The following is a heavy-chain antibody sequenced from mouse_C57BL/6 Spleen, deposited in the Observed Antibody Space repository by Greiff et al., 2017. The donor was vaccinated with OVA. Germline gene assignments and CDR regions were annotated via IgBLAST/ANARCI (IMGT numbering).Heavy chain of an antibody. Sequence: VQLKESGPELVKPGASVKISCKASGYSFTDYNMNWVKQSNGKSLEWIGVINPNYGTTSYNQKFKGKATLTVDQSSSTAYMQLNSLTSEDSAVYYCARGSNYVSYWYFDVWGTGTTVTVSS. J-gene: IGHJ1*03. V-gene: IGHV1-39*01. CDR2: INPNYGTT. CDR3: ARGSNYVSYWYFDV. D-gene: IGHD2-5*01. CDR1: GYSFTDYN.